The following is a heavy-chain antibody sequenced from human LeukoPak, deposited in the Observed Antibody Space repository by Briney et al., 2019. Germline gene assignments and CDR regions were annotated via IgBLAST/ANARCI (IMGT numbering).Heavy chain of an antibody. CDR1: GCSFSSYA. CDR3: ARGGVVPAAIDY. Sequence: SVKVSCKASGCSFSSYATSWVRQAPGQGLEWMGRIIPILGIANYAQKFQGRVTITADKSTSTSYMELSSLRSEDTAVYYCARGGVVPAAIDYWGQGTLVTVSS. D-gene: IGHD2-2*01. CDR2: IIPILGIA. V-gene: IGHV1-69*04. J-gene: IGHJ4*02.